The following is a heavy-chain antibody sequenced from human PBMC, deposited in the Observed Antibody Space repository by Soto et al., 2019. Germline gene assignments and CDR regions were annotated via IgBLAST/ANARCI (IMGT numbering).Heavy chain of an antibody. V-gene: IGHV3-30-3*01. CDR2: ISYDGSNK. Sequence: GGSLRLSCAASGFTFSSYAMHWVRQAPGKGLEWVAVISYDGSNKYYADSVKGRFTISRDNSKNTLYLQMNSLRAEDTAVYYCERDKNFYSSSASDYWGQGTLVTVSS. CDR3: ERDKNFYSSSASDY. D-gene: IGHD6-6*01. CDR1: GFTFSSYA. J-gene: IGHJ4*02.